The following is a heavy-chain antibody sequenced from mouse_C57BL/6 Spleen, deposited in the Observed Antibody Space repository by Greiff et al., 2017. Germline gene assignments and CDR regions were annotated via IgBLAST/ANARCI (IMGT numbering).Heavy chain of an antibody. V-gene: IGHV1-4*01. CDR1: GYTFTSYT. J-gene: IGHJ2*01. Sequence: QVQLQQSGAELARPGASVKMSCKASGYTFTSYTMHWVKQRPGQGLEWIGYINPSSGYTKYNQKFKDKATLTADKSSSTAYMQLSSLTSEDSAVYYGARGDLTGTVDYWGQGTTLTVSS. D-gene: IGHD4-1*01. CDR2: INPSSGYT. CDR3: ARGDLTGTVDY.